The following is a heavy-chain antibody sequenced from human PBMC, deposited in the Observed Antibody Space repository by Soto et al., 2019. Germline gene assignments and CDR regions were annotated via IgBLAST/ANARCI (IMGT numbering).Heavy chain of an antibody. Sequence: QVQLVQSGAEVKKPGSSVKVSCKASGGTFSSYTISWVRQAPGQGLEWMGRIIPILGIANNAQKFQGRVTITADKATSTAYMEQSSLRSEDTAVYYCARVHGGGDLGAFDIWGQGTMVTVSS. CDR3: ARVHGGGDLGAFDI. CDR2: IIPILGIA. CDR1: GGTFSSYT. D-gene: IGHD2-21*01. V-gene: IGHV1-69*02. J-gene: IGHJ3*02.